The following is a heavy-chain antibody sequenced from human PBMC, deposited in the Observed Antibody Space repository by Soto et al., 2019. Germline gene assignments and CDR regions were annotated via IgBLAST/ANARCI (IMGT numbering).Heavy chain of an antibody. J-gene: IGHJ4*02. D-gene: IGHD6-13*01. Sequence: SVKVSCKASGGTFSSYAISWVRQAPGQGLEWMGGIIPIFGTANYAQKFQGRVTITADESTSAAYMELSSLRSEDTAVYYCARYSSSWYYFDYWGQGTLVTVSS. CDR1: GGTFSSYA. CDR2: IIPIFGTA. V-gene: IGHV1-69*13. CDR3: ARYSSSWYYFDY.